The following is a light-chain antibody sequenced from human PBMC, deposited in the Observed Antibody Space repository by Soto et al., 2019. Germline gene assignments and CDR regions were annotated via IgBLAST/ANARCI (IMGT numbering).Light chain of an antibody. J-gene: IGLJ3*02. CDR1: SSNIGSNY. CDR2: RNN. Sequence: QSVLTRPPSASGTPGQKVTISCSGSSSNIGSNYVYWYQQLPGTAPKLLIYRNNQWPSGVPDRCSGSKSGTSASLASSGLRYGDEAHYYCAAWDDRLSDWVFGGGTKLTVL. CDR3: AAWDDRLSDWV. V-gene: IGLV1-47*01.